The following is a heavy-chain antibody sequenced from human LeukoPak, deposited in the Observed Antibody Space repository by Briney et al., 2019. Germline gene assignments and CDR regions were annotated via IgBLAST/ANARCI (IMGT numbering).Heavy chain of an antibody. CDR2: LWGDGSYK. Sequence: PGEALRLSCAASGFSFSSYGMPWGRQAPGKGLGWVAGLWGDGSYKYYADSVKGRFTISSDNSKNTLYLQINSLRAEDTAVYYCAKPTSGSGGSFLIDYWGQGNLVTASS. V-gene: IGHV3-33*06. CDR1: GFSFSSYG. D-gene: IGHD2-15*01. CDR3: AKPTSGSGGSFLIDY. J-gene: IGHJ4*02.